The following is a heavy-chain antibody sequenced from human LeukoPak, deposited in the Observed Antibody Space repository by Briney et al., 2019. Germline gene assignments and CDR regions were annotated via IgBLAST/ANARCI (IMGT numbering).Heavy chain of an antibody. Sequence: GGSLRLSWAASGFTFSSYDTRWVSQATGKCLECVSSIGTAGDTDYPGSVKGRFTISRETAKNSLYLQMNSLRAGDTAVYYCARAGPAYSSSSDYYYMDVWGKGTTVTVSS. V-gene: IGHV3-13*01. CDR3: ARAGPAYSSSSDYYYMDV. J-gene: IGHJ6*03. D-gene: IGHD6-6*01. CDR1: GFTFSSYD. CDR2: IGTAGDT.